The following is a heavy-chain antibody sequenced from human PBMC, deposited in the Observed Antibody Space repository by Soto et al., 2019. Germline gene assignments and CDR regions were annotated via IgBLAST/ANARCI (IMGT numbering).Heavy chain of an antibody. V-gene: IGHV1-2*04. D-gene: IGHD6-13*01. J-gene: IGHJ6*02. CDR1: GYTFTVYR. CDR3: ARAGTGVVGPTKGYSRRWYYYYYGMDV. CDR2: INPNSGGT. Sequence: ALVKVSCKASGYTFTVYRMHCVRQAPGQGLEWMGWINPNSGGTNYAQKFQGWVTMTRDTSISTAYMELSRLRSDDTAVYYCARAGTGVVGPTKGYSRRWYYYYYGMDVWGQGTTVTVSS.